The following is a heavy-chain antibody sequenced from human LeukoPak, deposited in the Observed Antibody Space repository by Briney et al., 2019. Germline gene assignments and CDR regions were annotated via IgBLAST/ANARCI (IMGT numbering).Heavy chain of an antibody. Sequence: PSETLSLTCTVSGGSVSSDGYSWAWIRQPQGKGLEWIGTLHSSGSTNYGSSLKSRVSMSADSSKNQFSLRLTSVTAADTAVYFCARRSSGWPNNWFDSWGQGTLVTVSS. J-gene: IGHJ5*01. V-gene: IGHV4-39*07. CDR2: LHSSGST. CDR3: ARRSSGWPNNWFDS. CDR1: GGSVSSDGYS. D-gene: IGHD6-19*01.